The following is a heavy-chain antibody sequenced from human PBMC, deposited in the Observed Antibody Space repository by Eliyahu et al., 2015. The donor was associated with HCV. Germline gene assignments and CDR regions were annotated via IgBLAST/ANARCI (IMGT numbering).Heavy chain of an antibody. J-gene: IGHJ6*02. CDR3: VYCSSGHCLMAPRFGMDV. V-gene: IGHV3-21*01. CDR2: XSTSSATI. D-gene: IGHD2-15*01. CDR1: GIPCSGYX. Sequence: EVQLVESGGGLVKPGGSLRXSCSGSGIPCSGYXMAWVRQAPGKGLEWVXSXSTSSATIYYTDSVKGRFTISRDNAKNSLYLQMNSLRAEDTAIYYCVYCSSGHCLMAPRFGMDVWGQGTTVTVSS.